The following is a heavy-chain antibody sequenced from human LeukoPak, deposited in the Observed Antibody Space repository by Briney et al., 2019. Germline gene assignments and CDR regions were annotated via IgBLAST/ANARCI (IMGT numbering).Heavy chain of an antibody. J-gene: IGHJ6*03. CDR2: IKKDGSET. CDR1: GFTFSSYW. V-gene: IGHV3-7*04. Sequence: GGSLRLSCAASGFTFSSYWMTWVRQAPGKGLEWVANIKKDGSETFYVDSVKGRFSISRDNAENSLYLQINSLGVEDTAVYSCARVAAGAEAHTLHYHYMDVWGKGTTVTVSS. CDR3: ARVAAGAEAHTLHYHYMDV. D-gene: IGHD6-13*01.